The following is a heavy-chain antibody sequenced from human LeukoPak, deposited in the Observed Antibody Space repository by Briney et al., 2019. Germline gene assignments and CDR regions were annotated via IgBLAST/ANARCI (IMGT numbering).Heavy chain of an antibody. D-gene: IGHD6-13*01. CDR1: GGTFSSYA. CDR2: ISAYNGNT. J-gene: IGHJ6*03. Sequence: ASVKVSCKASGGTFSSYAISWVRHAPGQGLEWMGWISAYNGNTNYAQKLQGRVTMTTDTSTSTAYMELRSLRSDDTAVYYCARGGLLAAAGTDYYYYYMDVWGKGTTVTISS. CDR3: ARGGLLAAAGTDYYYYYMDV. V-gene: IGHV1-18*01.